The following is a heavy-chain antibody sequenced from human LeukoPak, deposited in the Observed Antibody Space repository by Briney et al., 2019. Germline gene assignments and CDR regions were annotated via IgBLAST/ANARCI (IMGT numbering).Heavy chain of an antibody. Sequence: SETLSLTCSVSGRSISGFSWSWIRQTPGRGLEWLGYFAHDEQTSYNPSLRSRITVSADTSKNQISLKLRSVTAADTAIYYCARHGGSGTFPLDNWGQGILVTVSS. V-gene: IGHV4-59*08. D-gene: IGHD3-10*01. CDR2: FAHDEQT. J-gene: IGHJ4*02. CDR3: ARHGGSGTFPLDN. CDR1: GRSISGFS.